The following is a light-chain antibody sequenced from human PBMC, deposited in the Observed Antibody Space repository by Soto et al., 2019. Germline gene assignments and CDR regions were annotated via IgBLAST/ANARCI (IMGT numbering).Light chain of an antibody. CDR2: DAS. Sequence: EIVLTQSAGTLSLSPGERATLSCRASQSVAKNFLAWYQQTPGQAPRLLISDASRRATGTPDRFSGSGSGTDFTLTISRLEPEDFAVYYCLQYASSPIAFGQGTRLEIK. CDR1: QSVAKNF. V-gene: IGKV3-20*01. J-gene: IGKJ5*01. CDR3: LQYASSPIA.